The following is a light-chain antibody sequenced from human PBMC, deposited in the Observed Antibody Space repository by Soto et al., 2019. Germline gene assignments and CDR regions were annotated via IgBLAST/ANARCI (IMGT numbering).Light chain of an antibody. Sequence: QSVLTQPPSASGTPGQSVTISCSGSSSNIGTNTVHWYQQLPGTAPRLLIYNDHQRPSGVPDRLSASKSGTSATLALTEVQSEDEGDYYCASWDESLNAWVFGGVTKLTVL. CDR1: SSNIGTNT. V-gene: IGLV1-44*01. J-gene: IGLJ3*02. CDR2: NDH. CDR3: ASWDESLNAWV.